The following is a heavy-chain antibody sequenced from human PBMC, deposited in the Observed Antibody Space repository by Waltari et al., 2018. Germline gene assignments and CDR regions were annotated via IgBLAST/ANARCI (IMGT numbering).Heavy chain of an antibody. D-gene: IGHD1-26*01. V-gene: IGHV1-69*12. CDR2: VIPIFGTP. Sequence: QVQLVQSGAEVKQPGASVKVSCKASEGTFGTYAITWVRQAPGQGLEWMGGVIPIFGTPNYAPKFQGRVTVSADPSTSTAYLEVRRLISEDTAVYYCAKREIGYAFDIWGHGTMVTVSS. J-gene: IGHJ3*02. CDR1: EGTFGTYA. CDR3: AKREIGYAFDI.